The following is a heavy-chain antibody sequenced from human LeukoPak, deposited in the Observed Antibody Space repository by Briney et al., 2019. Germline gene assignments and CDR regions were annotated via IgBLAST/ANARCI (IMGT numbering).Heavy chain of an antibody. J-gene: IGHJ4*02. V-gene: IGHV3-23*01. Sequence: GGSLRLSCAASGFTFSSYAMSWVRQAPGKGLEWVSAIGGGGVSTYYADSVKGRLTISRDNSKNTLYLQMNSLRAEDTAIYFCASKPMAELDYWGQGTLVTVSS. CDR1: GFTFSSYA. CDR3: ASKPMAELDY. CDR2: IGGGGVST. D-gene: IGHD5-24*01.